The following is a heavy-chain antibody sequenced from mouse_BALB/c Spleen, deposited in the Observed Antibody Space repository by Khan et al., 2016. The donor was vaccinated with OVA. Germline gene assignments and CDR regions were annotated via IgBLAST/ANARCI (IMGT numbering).Heavy chain of an antibody. J-gene: IGHJ4*01. CDR1: GFNIKDTY. Sequence: VQLQQPGAELVKPGASVKLSCTASGFNIKDTYIHWVKQRPEQGLEWIGKIDPANGPTKYDPKVLGKATITADTSYNTAYLQLSSLTPEDTAVYYCARRRGNYDAYDMDYWGQGTSVTVSS. CDR3: ARRRGNYDAYDMDY. V-gene: IGHV14-3*02. D-gene: IGHD2-1*01. CDR2: IDPANGPT.